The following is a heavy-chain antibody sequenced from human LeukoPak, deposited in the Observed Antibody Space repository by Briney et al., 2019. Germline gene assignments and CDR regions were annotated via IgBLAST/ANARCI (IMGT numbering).Heavy chain of an antibody. CDR1: GLILSNNS. CDR3: VRNRYNLDV. J-gene: IGHJ6*02. D-gene: IGHD1-1*01. Sequence: GGSLRLSCAVSGLILSNNSMTWVRQAPGKGLEWVASIKQDGSEKYYGDSVKGRFTISRDNAKNSLYLEMNSLRAEDTALYYCVRNRYNLDVWGQGTTVTVSS. V-gene: IGHV3-7*01. CDR2: IKQDGSEK.